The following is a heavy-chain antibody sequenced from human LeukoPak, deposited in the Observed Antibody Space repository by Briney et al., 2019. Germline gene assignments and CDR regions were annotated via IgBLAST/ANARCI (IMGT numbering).Heavy chain of an antibody. J-gene: IGHJ6*02. CDR3: TRDRFYAMDA. V-gene: IGHV3-74*03. CDR1: GVTFRNSW. CDR2: ITIDGSST. Sequence: PGGSLRLSCVASGVTFRNSWMHWVRQAPGKGLVWVSRITIDGSSTTYADSVKGRFTISRDSAKNTLYLQMNSLRAEDTAVYYCTRDRFYAMDAWGQGTTVTVSS.